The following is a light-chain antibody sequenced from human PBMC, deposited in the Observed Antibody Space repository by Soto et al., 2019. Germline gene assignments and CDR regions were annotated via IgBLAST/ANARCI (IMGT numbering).Light chain of an antibody. CDR2: GAS. Sequence: EVVVTQSPATLSVSPRERATLSCRASQSVSSNLAWYQQKPGQAPRLLIYGASTRATGIPARFSGSGSGTEFTLTISSLQSEDFAVYYCHQYDNWPKTFGQGTRLESK. CDR3: HQYDNWPKT. J-gene: IGKJ5*01. CDR1: QSVSSN. V-gene: IGKV3-15*01.